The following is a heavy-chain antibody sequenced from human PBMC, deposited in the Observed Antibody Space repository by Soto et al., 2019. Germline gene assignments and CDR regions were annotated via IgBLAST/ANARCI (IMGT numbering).Heavy chain of an antibody. D-gene: IGHD1-1*01. CDR2: IIPIFGTT. J-gene: IGHJ4*02. CDR3: ARDSDDTYDY. V-gene: IGHV1-69*01. CDR1: GGTFSSFA. Sequence: QVQLVQSGAEVKKPGSSVKVSCKASGGTFSSFAISWVRQAPGQGLEWMGGIIPIFGTTNYAQKFQGRVTITAYESTSTAYMEVTTLRSEDTAVYYCARDSDDTYDYWGQGTLVTVSS.